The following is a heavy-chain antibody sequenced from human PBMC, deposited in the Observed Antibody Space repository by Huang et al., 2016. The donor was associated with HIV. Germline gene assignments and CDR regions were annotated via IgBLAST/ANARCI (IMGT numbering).Heavy chain of an antibody. CDR3: VRLLDHTGDY. D-gene: IGHD1-26*01. Sequence: EVQLVESGGGLVQPGGSLRLFCAASGFTFNSYWMSWVRQAPGKGVEWVAGIKTDGSEKSYVDSVKGRFTISRDNAKNSLYLQMNSLRAEDTAVYYCVRLLDHTGDYWGQGTLVTVSS. V-gene: IGHV3-7*01. J-gene: IGHJ4*02. CDR1: GFTFNSYW. CDR2: IKTDGSEK.